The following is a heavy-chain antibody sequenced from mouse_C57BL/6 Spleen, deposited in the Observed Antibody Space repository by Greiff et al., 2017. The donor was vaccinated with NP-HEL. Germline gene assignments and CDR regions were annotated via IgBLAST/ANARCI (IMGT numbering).Heavy chain of an antibody. CDR2: ISGGGGNT. V-gene: IGHV5-9*01. CDR3: ASPLYYDYDVGFAY. CDR1: GFTFSSYT. D-gene: IGHD2-4*01. Sequence: DVHLVESGGGLVKPGGSLKLSCAASGFTFSSYTMSWVRQTPEKRLEWVATISGGGGNTYYPDSVKGRFTISRDNAKNTLYLQMSSLRSEDTALYYCASPLYYDYDVGFAYWGQGTLVTVSA. J-gene: IGHJ3*01.